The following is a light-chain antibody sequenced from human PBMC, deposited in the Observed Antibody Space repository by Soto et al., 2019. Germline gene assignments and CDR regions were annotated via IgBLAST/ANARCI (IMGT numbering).Light chain of an antibody. V-gene: IGKV3-11*01. Sequence: EIVLTQSPATLSLSPGERATLSCRASQSVSSYLAWYQQKPGQAPRLLIYDASNRATGIPARFSASGSGTDFTLKISRVEAEDVGVYYCMQGSHWPLTFGGGTKVEI. CDR3: MQGSHWPLT. CDR1: QSVSSY. CDR2: DAS. J-gene: IGKJ4*01.